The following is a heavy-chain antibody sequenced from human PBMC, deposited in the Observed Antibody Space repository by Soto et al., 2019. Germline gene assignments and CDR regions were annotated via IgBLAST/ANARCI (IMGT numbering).Heavy chain of an antibody. CDR3: AKASMGSMIVVVIALVDY. Sequence: GGSLRLSCAASGFTFSSYAMSWVRQAPGKGLEWVSAISGSGGSTYYADSVKGRFTISRDNSKNTLYLQMNSLRAEDTAVYYCAKASMGSMIVVVIALVDYWGQGTLVTVSS. J-gene: IGHJ4*02. CDR2: ISGSGGST. V-gene: IGHV3-23*01. CDR1: GFTFSSYA. D-gene: IGHD3-22*01.